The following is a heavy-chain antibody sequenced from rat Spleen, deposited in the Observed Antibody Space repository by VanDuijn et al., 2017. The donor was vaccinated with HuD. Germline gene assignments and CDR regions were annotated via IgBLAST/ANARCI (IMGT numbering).Heavy chain of an antibody. Sequence: EVQLVESGGGLVQPGRSLTVSCAASGFTFSDYYMAWVRQAPTRGLEWVASISTGGGNTYYRDSVKGRFTISRDNAKNTQYLQMDSLRSEDRATYYCARHTTGILYYFDYWGQGVMVTVSS. CDR1: GFTFSDYY. D-gene: IGHD1-9*01. CDR3: ARHTTGILYYFDY. V-gene: IGHV5S13*01. CDR2: ISTGGGNT. J-gene: IGHJ2*01.